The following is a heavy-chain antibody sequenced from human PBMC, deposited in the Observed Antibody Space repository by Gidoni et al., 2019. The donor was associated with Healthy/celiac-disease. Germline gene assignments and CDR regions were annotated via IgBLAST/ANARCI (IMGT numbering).Heavy chain of an antibody. V-gene: IGHV3-9*01. CDR2: ISWNSGSI. CDR1: GFTFDDYA. J-gene: IGHJ6*02. CDR3: AKAIHMVRGVGMDV. D-gene: IGHD3-10*01. Sequence: EVQLVESGGGLVQPGRSLRLSCAASGFTFDDYAMHWVRQAPGKGLEWVSGISWNSGSIGYADSVKGRFTISRDNAKNSLYLQMNSLRAEDTALYYCAKAIHMVRGVGMDVWGQGTTVTVSS.